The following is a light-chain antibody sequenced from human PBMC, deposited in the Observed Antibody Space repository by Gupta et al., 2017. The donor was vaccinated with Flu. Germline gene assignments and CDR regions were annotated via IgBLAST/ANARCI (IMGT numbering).Light chain of an antibody. Sequence: QSALTQPVSVSGSPGQSITISCTGTSSDVGGYNYVSWYQQHPGKAPKLMIYEVTNRPSGVSDRFSGSKSGNTASLTISGLQAEDEANYYCSSYAMNSNWVFGGGTKVTVL. J-gene: IGLJ3*02. V-gene: IGLV2-14*01. CDR1: SSDVGGYNY. CDR2: EVT. CDR3: SSYAMNSNWV.